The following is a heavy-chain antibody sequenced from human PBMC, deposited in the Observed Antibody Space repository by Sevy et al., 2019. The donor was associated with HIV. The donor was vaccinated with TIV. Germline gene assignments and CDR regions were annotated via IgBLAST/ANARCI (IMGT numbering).Heavy chain of an antibody. CDR1: GFTFSGSA. V-gene: IGHV3-73*01. D-gene: IGHD3-22*01. J-gene: IGHJ3*02. CDR3: TRHEDYYDSSGYPFDI. Sequence: GSLRLSCAASGFTFSGSAMHWVRQASGKGLEWVGRIRSKANSYATAYAASVKGRFTISRDDSKNTAYLQMNSLKTEDTAVYYCTRHEDYYDSSGYPFDIWGQGTMVTVSS. CDR2: IRSKANSYAT.